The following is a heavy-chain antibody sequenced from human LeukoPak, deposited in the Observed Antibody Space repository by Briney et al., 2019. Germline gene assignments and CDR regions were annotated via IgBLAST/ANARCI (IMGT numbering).Heavy chain of an antibody. CDR2: ISSSGSTT. D-gene: IGHD2-2*01. CDR1: GFTFSDYY. J-gene: IGHJ5*02. V-gene: IGHV3-11*04. CDR3: ARAVVPAAFDP. Sequence: GGSLRLSCAASGFTFSDYYMSWIRQAPGKGLEWVSYISSSGSTTYYADSVKGRFTISRDNAKNSLYLQMNSLRAEDTAVYYCARAVVPAAFDPWGQGTLVTVSS.